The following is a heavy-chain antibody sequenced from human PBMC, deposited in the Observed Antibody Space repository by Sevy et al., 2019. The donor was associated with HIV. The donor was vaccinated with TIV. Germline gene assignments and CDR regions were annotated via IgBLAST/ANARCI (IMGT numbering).Heavy chain of an antibody. CDR3: ARAWTGSYRAYFDY. V-gene: IGHV3-53*01. J-gene: IGHJ4*02. CDR1: EFTVSSGY. D-gene: IGHD1-26*01. Sequence: GGSLRLSCAASEFTVSSGYMSWVRQAPGKGLEWVSILYSGGSTYYAATVKGRFAVSRDNSKNTLYLQMNSLRAEDTAVYYCARAWTGSYRAYFDYWGQGTLVTVSS. CDR2: LYSGGST.